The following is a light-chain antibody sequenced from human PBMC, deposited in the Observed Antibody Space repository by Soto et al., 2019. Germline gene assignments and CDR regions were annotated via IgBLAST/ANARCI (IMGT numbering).Light chain of an antibody. CDR3: QQYNSYWDT. Sequence: EIVLTQSPGTLSLSPGERATLSCRASQSVSSYYLAWYQQKPGQAPRLLIYAASSRATGIPDRFSGGGSGTDFTLTISRLEPEDFATYYCQQYNSYWDTFGQGTKVDIK. CDR1: QSVSSYY. J-gene: IGKJ1*01. V-gene: IGKV3-20*01. CDR2: AAS.